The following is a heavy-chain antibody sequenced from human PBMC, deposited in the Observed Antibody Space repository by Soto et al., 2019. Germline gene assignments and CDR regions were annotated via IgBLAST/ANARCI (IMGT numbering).Heavy chain of an antibody. Sequence: PSETLSLTCTVSGGSISSGGYYWSWIRQHPGKGLEWIGYIYYSGSTYYNPSLKSRVTISVDTSKNQLSLKLSSVTAADTAVYYCARVLREVTFDAFDIWGQGTMVTVSS. CDR1: GGSISSGGYY. CDR3: ARVLREVTFDAFDI. V-gene: IGHV4-31*03. J-gene: IGHJ3*02. CDR2: IYYSGST. D-gene: IGHD2-21*02.